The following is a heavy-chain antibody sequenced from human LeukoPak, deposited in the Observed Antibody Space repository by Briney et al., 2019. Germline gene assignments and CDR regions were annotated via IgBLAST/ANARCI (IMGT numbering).Heavy chain of an antibody. J-gene: IGHJ6*02. CDR3: ARGMDSSWYYYNIQWDYYYYYGMDI. CDR1: GGSFSGYY. Sequence: SETLSLTCAVYGGSFSGYYWSWIRQPPGKGLEWIGEINHSGSTNYNPSLKSRVTISVDTSKNQFSLKLSSVTAADTAVYYCARGMDSSWYYYNIQWDYYYYYGMDIWGQGTTVTVSS. CDR2: INHSGST. D-gene: IGHD6-13*01. V-gene: IGHV4-34*01.